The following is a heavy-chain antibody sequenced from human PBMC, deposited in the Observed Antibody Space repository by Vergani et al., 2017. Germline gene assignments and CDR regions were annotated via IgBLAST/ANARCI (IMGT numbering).Heavy chain of an antibody. CDR2: ISGSGGST. Sequence: EVQLLESGGGLVQPGGSLRLSCAASGFTFSRYAMSWVRQAPGKGLEWVSAISGSGGSTYCADSVKGRFTISRDNSKNTLYLQMNSLRAEDTAVYYCAKWRGAYYYDSSGYYAPPRAVRSYYYMDVWGKGTTVTVSS. V-gene: IGHV3-23*01. CDR1: GFTFSRYA. CDR3: AKWRGAYYYDSSGYYAPPRAVRSYYYMDV. J-gene: IGHJ6*03. D-gene: IGHD3-22*01.